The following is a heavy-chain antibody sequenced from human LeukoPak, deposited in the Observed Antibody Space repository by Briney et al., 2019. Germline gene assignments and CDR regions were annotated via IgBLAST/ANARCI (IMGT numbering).Heavy chain of an antibody. D-gene: IGHD1-26*01. J-gene: IGHJ4*02. CDR2: ISWNSGSI. CDR3: AKEASGAMSSSFDY. CDR1: GFTFDDYA. Sequence: GRSLRLSCAASGFTFDDYAMHWVRQAPGKGLEWVSGISWNSGSIGYADSVKGRFTISRDNAKNSLYLQMNSLRAEDTALYYCAKEASGAMSSSFDYWGQGTLVTVSS. V-gene: IGHV3-9*01.